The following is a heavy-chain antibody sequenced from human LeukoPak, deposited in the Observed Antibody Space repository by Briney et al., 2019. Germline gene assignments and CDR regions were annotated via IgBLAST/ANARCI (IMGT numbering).Heavy chain of an antibody. V-gene: IGHV3-30*02. CDR2: IRYDGSDK. J-gene: IGHJ3*02. CDR1: GFTFSSYG. Sequence: PGGSLRLSCVASGFTFSSYGMHWVRQAPGKGLEWEAFIRYDGSDKYYADSVKGRFTISRDNAKNSLYLQMNSLRAEDTAVYYCASLRYFDWFRAFDIWGQGKMVTVSS. D-gene: IGHD3-9*01. CDR3: ASLRYFDWFRAFDI.